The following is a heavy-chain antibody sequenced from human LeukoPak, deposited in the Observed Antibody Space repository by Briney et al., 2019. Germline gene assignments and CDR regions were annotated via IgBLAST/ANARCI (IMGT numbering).Heavy chain of an antibody. CDR1: GYTFTSYG. CDR2: ISAYNGNT. Sequence: ASVKVSCKASGYTFTSYGISWVRQAPGQGLEWMGWISAYNGNTNYAQKLQGRVTMTTDTSTSTAYMELRSLGSDDTAVYYCARVRFFRVPAAKPNWFDPWGQGTLVTVSS. V-gene: IGHV1-18*01. CDR3: ARVRFFRVPAAKPNWFDP. D-gene: IGHD2-2*01. J-gene: IGHJ5*02.